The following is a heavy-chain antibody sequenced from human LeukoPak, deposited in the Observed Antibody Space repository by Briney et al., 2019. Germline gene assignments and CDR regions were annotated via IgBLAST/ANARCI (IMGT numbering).Heavy chain of an antibody. J-gene: IGHJ4*02. CDR2: ISSSSSYI. Sequence: GGSLRLSCAASGFTFSDYYMTWIRQAPGKGLEWVSSISSSSSYIYYADSVKGRFTISRDNAKNSLYLQMNSLRAEDTAVYYCARASTPTEFDYWGQGTLVTVSS. CDR1: GFTFSDYY. V-gene: IGHV3-21*01. CDR3: ARASTPTEFDY.